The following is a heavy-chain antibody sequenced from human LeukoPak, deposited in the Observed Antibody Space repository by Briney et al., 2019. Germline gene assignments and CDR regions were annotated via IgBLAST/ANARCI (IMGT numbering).Heavy chain of an antibody. CDR3: AREGGYCSGGSCRFFDY. CDR1: GFTFSSSS. CDR2: ISPSSSYI. J-gene: IGHJ4*02. D-gene: IGHD2-15*01. Sequence: GGSLRLSCAASGFTFSSSSMNWVRQAPGKGLEFVSSISPSSSYIYYTDSVKGRFTISRDDAKNSLFLQMNSLRAEDTAVYYCAREGGYCSGGSCRFFDYWGQGTLVTVSS. V-gene: IGHV3-21*06.